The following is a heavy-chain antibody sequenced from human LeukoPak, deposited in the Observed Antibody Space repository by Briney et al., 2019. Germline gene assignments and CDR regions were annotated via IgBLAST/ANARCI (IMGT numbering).Heavy chain of an antibody. Sequence: SETLSLTCTVSGGSISSGDYYWSWIRQPPGKGLEWIGYIYYSGNTYYTPSLKRRVTISVDTSKNQFSLKLNSVTAADTAVYYCARELRSFPPAHYFDYWGRGTLVTVSS. V-gene: IGHV4-30-4*01. CDR3: ARELRSFPPAHYFDY. CDR1: GGSISSGDYY. D-gene: IGHD1-26*01. J-gene: IGHJ4*02. CDR2: IYYSGNT.